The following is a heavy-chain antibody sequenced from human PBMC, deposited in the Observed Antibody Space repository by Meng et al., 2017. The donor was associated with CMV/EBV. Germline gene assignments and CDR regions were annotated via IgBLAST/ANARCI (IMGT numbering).Heavy chain of an antibody. CDR1: GYTFTSYY. CDR2: INPSGGST. D-gene: IGHD2-2*01. CDR3: ARVMGGRDIVVVPAATEESWFDP. Sequence: ASVKVSCKASGYTFTSYYMHWVRQAPGQGLEWMGIINPSGGSTSYAQKFQGRVTMTRDTSTSTVYMELSSLRSEDTAVYYCARVMGGRDIVVVPAATEESWFDPWGQGTLVTVSS. J-gene: IGHJ5*02. V-gene: IGHV1-46*01.